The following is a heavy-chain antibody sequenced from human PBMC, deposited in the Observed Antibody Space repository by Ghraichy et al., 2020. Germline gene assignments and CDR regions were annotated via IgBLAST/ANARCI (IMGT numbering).Heavy chain of an antibody. Sequence: GGSLRLSCAASGFTFSSYSMNWVRQAPGKGLEWVSYISSSSSTIYYADSVKGRFTISRDNAKNSLYLQMNSLRAEDTAVYYCARGALSQNPFQHWGQGTLVTVPS. CDR3: ARGALSQNPFQH. J-gene: IGHJ1*01. CDR2: ISSSSSTI. V-gene: IGHV3-48*01. CDR1: GFTFSSYS. D-gene: IGHD3-10*01.